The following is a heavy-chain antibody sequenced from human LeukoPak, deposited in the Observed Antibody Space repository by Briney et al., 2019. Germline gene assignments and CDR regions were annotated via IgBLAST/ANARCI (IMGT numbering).Heavy chain of an antibody. V-gene: IGHV1-69*05. J-gene: IGHJ4*02. CDR1: GGTFSSYA. Sequence: SVKVSCKASGGTFSSYAISWVRQAPGQGLEWMGRIIPIFGTANYAQKFQGRVTITTDESTSTAYMELSRLRSDDTAVYYCARGSHNNYYDSSGYPHWGQGTLVTVSS. D-gene: IGHD3-22*01. CDR2: IIPIFGTA. CDR3: ARGSHNNYYDSSGYPH.